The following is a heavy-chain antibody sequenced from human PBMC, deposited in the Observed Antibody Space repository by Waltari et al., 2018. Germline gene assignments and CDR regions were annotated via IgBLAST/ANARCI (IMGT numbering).Heavy chain of an antibody. CDR2: IIPIVGKA. Sequence: QVQLVQSGAEVKTPGSSVKVSCKASGGTFSGYAISWVRQAPGPGLAWMGGIIPIVGKANDAQKFQGRVTITADESTSTAYMGLSSLRSEDTAVYYCARDGGRIAARPNYYYYMDVWGKGTTVTVSS. CDR1: GGTFSGYA. V-gene: IGHV1-69*12. J-gene: IGHJ6*03. D-gene: IGHD6-6*01. CDR3: ARDGGRIAARPNYYYYMDV.